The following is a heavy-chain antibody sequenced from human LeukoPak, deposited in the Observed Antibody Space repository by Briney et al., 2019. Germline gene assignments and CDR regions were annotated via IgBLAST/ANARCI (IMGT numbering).Heavy chain of an antibody. Sequence: PGGSLRLSCAASGFTFPSYAMSWVRQAPGKGLEWVSAISDSSYSTSYADSVKGRFTVSRDDSQYTLSLQMNSLRAEDTAVYYCARDYPALGYCTSSTCSFFDYWGQGILVTVSS. J-gene: IGHJ4*02. V-gene: IGHV3-23*01. CDR2: ISDSSYST. CDR3: ARDYPALGYCTSSTCSFFDY. D-gene: IGHD2-2*01. CDR1: GFTFPSYA.